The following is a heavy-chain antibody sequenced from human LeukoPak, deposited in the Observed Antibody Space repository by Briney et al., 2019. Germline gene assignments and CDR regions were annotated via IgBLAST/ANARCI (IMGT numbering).Heavy chain of an antibody. CDR1: GYTFTGYY. J-gene: IGHJ5*02. V-gene: IGHV1-2*02. CDR2: INPNSGGT. CDR3: ARVGEKVSSWSSNNWFDP. Sequence: ASVKVSCKASGYTFTGYYMHWVRQAPGQGLEWMGWINPNSGGTNYAQKFQGRVTMTRDTSISTAYMELSRLRSDDTAVYYCARVGEKVSSWSSNNWFDPWGQGTLVTVSS. D-gene: IGHD6-13*01.